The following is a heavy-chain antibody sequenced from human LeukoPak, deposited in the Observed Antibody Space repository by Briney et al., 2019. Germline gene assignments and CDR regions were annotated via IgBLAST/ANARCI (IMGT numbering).Heavy chain of an antibody. Sequence: PSETLSLTCAVYGGSFSGYYWSWIRQPPGKGLEWIGEINHSGSTNYNPSLKSRVTISVDTSKNQFSLKLSSVTAADTAVYCCARFVAGLTYYYGSGSYPDYWGQGTLVTVSS. D-gene: IGHD3-10*01. J-gene: IGHJ4*02. CDR1: GGSFSGYY. CDR2: INHSGST. CDR3: ARFVAGLTYYYGSGSYPDY. V-gene: IGHV4-34*01.